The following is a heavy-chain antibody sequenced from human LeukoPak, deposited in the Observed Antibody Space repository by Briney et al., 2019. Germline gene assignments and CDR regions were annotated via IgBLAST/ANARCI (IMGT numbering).Heavy chain of an antibody. CDR3: AKGALAVAGTVGY. CDR2: ISSNGGST. V-gene: IGHV3-64*01. Sequence: GGSLRLSCAASGFTFSSYGMHWVRQAPGKGLEDVSGISSNGGSTSYANSVKGRFTISRDNAKNSLYLQMNSLRAEDTALYYCAKGALAVAGTVGYWGQGTLVTVSS. J-gene: IGHJ4*02. D-gene: IGHD6-19*01. CDR1: GFTFSSYG.